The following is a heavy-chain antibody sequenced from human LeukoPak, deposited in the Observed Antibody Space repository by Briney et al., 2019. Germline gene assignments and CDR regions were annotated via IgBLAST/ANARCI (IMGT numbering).Heavy chain of an antibody. CDR1: GGSLSRSSYY. V-gene: IGHV4-39*07. CDR2: IYYSGST. J-gene: IGHJ4*02. CDR3: ARDLSGWYLSGQFDY. D-gene: IGHD6-19*01. Sequence: PSETLSLTCTVSGGSLSRSSYYWGWLRQPPGKGLEWIGSIYYSGSTYYNPSLKSRVTIPVDTSKNQFSLKLSSVTAADTAVYYCARDLSGWYLSGQFDYWGQGTLVTVSS.